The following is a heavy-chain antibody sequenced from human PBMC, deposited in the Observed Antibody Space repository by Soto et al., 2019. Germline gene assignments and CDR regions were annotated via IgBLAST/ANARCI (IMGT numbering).Heavy chain of an antibody. CDR3: ARVGAIVATICAVDI. V-gene: IGHV4-59*08. CDR2: IYYSGST. CDR1: GGSISSYY. J-gene: IGHJ3*02. D-gene: IGHD5-12*01. Sequence: QVQLQESGPGLVKPSETLSLTCTVSGGSISSYYWSWIRQPPGKGLEWIGYIYYSGSTNYNPSLKSRVTISVDTSKNQFSLKLSSVTAADTAVYYCARVGAIVATICAVDIWGQGTMVTVSS.